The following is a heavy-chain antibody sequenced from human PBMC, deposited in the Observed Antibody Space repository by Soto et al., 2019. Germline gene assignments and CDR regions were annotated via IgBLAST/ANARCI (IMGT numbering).Heavy chain of an antibody. CDR3: AGVGYCSGGSCYSVDY. CDR2: IYPGDSDT. J-gene: IGHJ4*02. Sequence: GESLKISCKGSGYSFTNYWIGWVRQMTGKGLEWVGIIYPGDSDTSYSPSFQGQVTISDDKSISTAYLQWSSLKDSETAMYYCAGVGYCSGGSCYSVDYWGQGTLVTVSS. D-gene: IGHD2-15*01. CDR1: GYSFTNYW. V-gene: IGHV5-51*01.